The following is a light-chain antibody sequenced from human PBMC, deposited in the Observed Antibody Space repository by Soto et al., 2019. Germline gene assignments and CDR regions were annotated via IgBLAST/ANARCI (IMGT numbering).Light chain of an antibody. CDR3: QHYSLSPWT. V-gene: IGKV3-20*01. J-gene: IGKJ1*01. Sequence: EVVLTQSPGTLSLSPGERATLSCRPSQTISGSYLAWYQQKPGQAPRLLIYATSRRATGIPDRFSGSGSETDFTLTISSLEPEDFAVYYCQHYSLSPWTFGQGTKVEIK. CDR2: ATS. CDR1: QTISGSY.